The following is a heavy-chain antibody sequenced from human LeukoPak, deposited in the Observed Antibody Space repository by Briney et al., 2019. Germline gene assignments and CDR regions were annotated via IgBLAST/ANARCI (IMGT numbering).Heavy chain of an antibody. CDR1: GGSITSNDHY. Sequence: PSETLSLTCTVPGGSITSNDHYWSWIRQTPGQGLEWIGNIYYSGTTYYDPSLKSRVSISVDTSKSQFSLNLSSVTAADTAVYYCARYRCTTATCGFDPWGQGALVTVSS. J-gene: IGHJ5*02. CDR3: ARYRCTTATCGFDP. CDR2: IYYSGTT. D-gene: IGHD2/OR15-2a*01. V-gene: IGHV4-30-4*01.